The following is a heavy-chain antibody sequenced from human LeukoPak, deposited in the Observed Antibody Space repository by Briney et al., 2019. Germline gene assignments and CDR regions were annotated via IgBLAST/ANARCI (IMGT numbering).Heavy chain of an antibody. CDR1: GGSISSGGYY. Sequence: PSQTLSLTCTVSGGSISSGGYYWSWIRQHPGKGLKWIGYIYYSGSTYYNPSLKSRVTISVDTSKNQFSLKLSSVTAADTAVYYCAREKLWGNSALDYWGQGTLVTVSS. D-gene: IGHD4-23*01. V-gene: IGHV4-31*03. J-gene: IGHJ4*02. CDR3: AREKLWGNSALDY. CDR2: IYYSGST.